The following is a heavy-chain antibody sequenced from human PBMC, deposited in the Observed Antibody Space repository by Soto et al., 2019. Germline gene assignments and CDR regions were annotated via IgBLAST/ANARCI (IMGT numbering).Heavy chain of an antibody. CDR3: ARGGLQAQGVQYNHYAMDV. D-gene: IGHD4-4*01. J-gene: IGHJ6*02. CDR1: GGTFDRHT. CDR2: IIPIFSTP. V-gene: IGHV1-69*06. Sequence: SVKVSCKASGGTFDRHTINWARQAPGQGLEWMGGIIPIFSTPKYAQKFQGRVMLTADKSTSTAYMELSSLRYEDTAVYYCARGGLQAQGVQYNHYAMDVWGQGTTVTVSS.